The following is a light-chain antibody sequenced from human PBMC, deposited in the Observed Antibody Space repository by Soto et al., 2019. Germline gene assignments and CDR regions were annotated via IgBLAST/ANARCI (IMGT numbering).Light chain of an antibody. Sequence: EIQFTQFPFTLSASVGDRVTKTFRASQSVTDWLAWYQQKPGKAPKLLIYDASSLQSGVPSRFSGSGSGTEFSLTISSLQPDDFATYYCQQYYRSCTFGQGTKVDIK. CDR2: DAS. J-gene: IGKJ2*02. V-gene: IGKV1-5*01. CDR3: QQYYRSCT. CDR1: QSVTDW.